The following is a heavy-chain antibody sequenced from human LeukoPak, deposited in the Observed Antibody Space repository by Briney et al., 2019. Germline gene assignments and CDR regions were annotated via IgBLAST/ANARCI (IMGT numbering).Heavy chain of an antibody. CDR3: ARIDSGSYYDLASDY. Sequence: GASVKVSCKASGYTFTGNHVHWVRQAPGQGLEWMGRIIPILGIANYAQKFQGRVTITADKSTSTAYMELSSLRSEDTAVYYCARIDSGSYYDLASDYWGQGTLVTVSS. CDR2: IIPILGIA. CDR1: GYTFTGNH. V-gene: IGHV1-69*02. J-gene: IGHJ4*02. D-gene: IGHD1-26*01.